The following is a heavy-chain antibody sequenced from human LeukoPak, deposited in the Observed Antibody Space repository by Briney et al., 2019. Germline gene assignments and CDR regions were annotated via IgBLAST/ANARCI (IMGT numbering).Heavy chain of an antibody. J-gene: IGHJ3*02. V-gene: IGHV3-7*03. CDR1: GFTFSSYG. D-gene: IGHD3-9*01. CDR2: IKQDGSEK. Sequence: GGSLRLSCAASGFTFSSYGMHWVRQAPGKGLEWVANIKQDGSEKYYADSVKGRFTISRDNAKNSLYLQMNSLRAEDTAVYCCAGEETDYDILTGYYNAAFDIWGQGTMVTVSS. CDR3: AGEETDYDILTGYYNAAFDI.